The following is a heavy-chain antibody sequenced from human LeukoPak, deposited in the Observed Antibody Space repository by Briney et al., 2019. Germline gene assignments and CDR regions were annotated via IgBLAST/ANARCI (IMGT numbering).Heavy chain of an antibody. CDR2: IRPGGDGP. J-gene: IGHJ4*02. CDR3: GRDPTYRNYFDS. Sequence: GASVKVSCKASGNSLNNYHMHWERQAPGQGLEWLGIIRPGGDGPSYAQKFQGRVTMTRDMSTSTVYMELSSLTSDDTAVYYCGRDPTYRNYFDSWGQGTLVTVSS. D-gene: IGHD1-1*01. V-gene: IGHV1-46*02. CDR1: GNSLNNYH.